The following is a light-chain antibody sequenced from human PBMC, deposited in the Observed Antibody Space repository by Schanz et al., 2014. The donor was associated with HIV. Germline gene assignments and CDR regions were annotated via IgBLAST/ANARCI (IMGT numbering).Light chain of an antibody. V-gene: IGLV4-60*03. J-gene: IGLJ2*01. Sequence: QSVLTQSSSASASLGASVKLTCTLSSGHSTYIIAWHQQQPGKAPRYLMRLEGSGTYNQGSELPDRFSGSSSGSERYLTISSLQSEDEADYYCQTWGTDSVVFAGGTKLTVL. CDR3: QTWGTDSVV. CDR2: LEGSGTY. CDR1: SGHSTYI.